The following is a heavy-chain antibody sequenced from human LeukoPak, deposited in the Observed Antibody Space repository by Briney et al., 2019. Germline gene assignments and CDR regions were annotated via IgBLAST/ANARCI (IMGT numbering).Heavy chain of an antibody. CDR3: ARDSPPYSSGWYYFDY. V-gene: IGHV3-53*01. J-gene: IGHJ4*02. D-gene: IGHD6-19*01. Sequence: GESLRLSCAASGFTVSSNYMSWVRQAPGKGLEWVSVLYSGGSTYYADSVKGRFTISRDNSKNTLYLQMNSLRAEDTAVYYCARDSPPYSSGWYYFDYWGQGTLVIVSS. CDR1: GFTVSSNY. CDR2: LYSGGST.